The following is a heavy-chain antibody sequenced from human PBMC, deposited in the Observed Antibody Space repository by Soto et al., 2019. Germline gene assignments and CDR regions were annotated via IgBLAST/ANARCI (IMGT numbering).Heavy chain of an antibody. D-gene: IGHD4-4*01. J-gene: IGHJ4*02. CDR3: GRDGAITDYTYLDH. CDR2: ISWDGRST. Sequence: EVQLVDSGGVVVQPGGSLRLSCAASGFTIDDYSMHWVRQAPGKGLEWVSLISWDGRSTYYADSVRGRFTISRDNSKNSLYLQMNSLTTEDTAFYYCGRDGAITDYTYLDHWGQGALVTVSS. V-gene: IGHV3-43*01. CDR1: GFTIDDYS.